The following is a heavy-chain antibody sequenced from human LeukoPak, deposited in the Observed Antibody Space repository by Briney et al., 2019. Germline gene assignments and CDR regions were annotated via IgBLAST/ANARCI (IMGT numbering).Heavy chain of an antibody. D-gene: IGHD3-3*01. CDR2: IYSGGST. CDR1: GFTVSSNY. V-gene: IGHV3-66*02. J-gene: IGHJ4*02. CDR3: ARYHYDFWSGYFDN. Sequence: GGSLRLSCAASGFTVSSNYMSWVRQAPGKGLEWVSVIYSGGSTYYADSVKGRFTISRDNSKNTLYLQMNSLRAEDTAVYYCARYHYDFWSGYFDNWGQGTLVTVSS.